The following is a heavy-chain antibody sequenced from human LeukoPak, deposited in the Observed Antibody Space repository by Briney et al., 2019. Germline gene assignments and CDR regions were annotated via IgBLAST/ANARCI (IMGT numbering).Heavy chain of an antibody. V-gene: IGHV4-30-2*01. J-gene: IGHJ6*02. CDR2: IYHSGST. D-gene: IGHD6-6*01. CDR1: GGSISSGGYS. Sequence: SETLSLTCAVSGGSISSGGYSWSWIRQPPGKGLEWIGYIYHSGSTYYNPSLKSRVTISVDRSKNQFSLKLSSVTAADTAVCYCATSSSHYYYYYGMDVWGQGTTVTVSS. CDR3: ATSSSHYYYYYGMDV.